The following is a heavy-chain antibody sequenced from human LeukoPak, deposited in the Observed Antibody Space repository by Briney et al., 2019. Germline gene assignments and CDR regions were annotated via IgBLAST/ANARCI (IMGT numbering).Heavy chain of an antibody. Sequence: GASVKVSCMASGYTFNKYGISWVRQATGQGLEWMGSISGYNGYTNYAQKLQGRVTMTTDTSTSTAYMELRSLRSDDTAVYYCARVYYDTSGYGSYFDYWGQGTLVTVSS. CDR2: ISGYNGYT. CDR1: GYTFNKYG. J-gene: IGHJ4*02. V-gene: IGHV1-18*01. D-gene: IGHD3-22*01. CDR3: ARVYYDTSGYGSYFDY.